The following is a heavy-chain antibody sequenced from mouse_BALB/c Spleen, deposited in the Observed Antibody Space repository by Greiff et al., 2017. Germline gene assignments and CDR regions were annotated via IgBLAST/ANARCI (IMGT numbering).Heavy chain of an antibody. CDR1: GFTFNTYA. CDR3: VRQTTTVGYFDV. D-gene: IGHD1-1*01. Sequence: DVHLVESGGGLVQPKGSLKLSCAASGFTFNTYAMNWVRQAPGKGLEWVARIRSKSNNYATYYADSVKDRFTISRDDSQSMLYLQMNNLKTEDTAMYYCVRQTTTVGYFDVWGAGTTVTVSA. J-gene: IGHJ1*01. V-gene: IGHV10-1*02. CDR2: IRSKSNNYAT.